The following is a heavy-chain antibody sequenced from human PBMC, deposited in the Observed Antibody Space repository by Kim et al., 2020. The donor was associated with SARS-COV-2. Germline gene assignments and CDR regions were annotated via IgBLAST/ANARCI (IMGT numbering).Heavy chain of an antibody. CDR1: GGSISSGGYY. CDR3: ARGAAAGGGRVWFDP. Sequence: SETLSLTCTVSGGSISSGGYYWSWIRQHPGKGLEWIGYIYYSGSTYYNPSLKSRVTISVDTSKNQFSLKLSSVTAADTAVYYCARGAAAGGGRVWFDPWGQGTLVTVSS. V-gene: IGHV4-31*03. CDR2: IYYSGST. J-gene: IGHJ5*02. D-gene: IGHD6-13*01.